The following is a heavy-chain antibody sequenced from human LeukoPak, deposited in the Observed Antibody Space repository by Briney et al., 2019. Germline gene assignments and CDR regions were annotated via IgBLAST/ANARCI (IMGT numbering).Heavy chain of an antibody. Sequence: GGSLRLSCAVSAFVYQDYALHWVRQVPGGSLECVAGVSWNRDYEDYAVSVKGRFTISRDDATKSLSLQMNSLRVDDTALYYCAATSGWYDSYFDYWGQGTLVTVSS. CDR2: VSWNRDYE. J-gene: IGHJ4*02. CDR1: AFVYQDYA. CDR3: AATSGWYDSYFDY. D-gene: IGHD6-19*01. V-gene: IGHV3-9*01.